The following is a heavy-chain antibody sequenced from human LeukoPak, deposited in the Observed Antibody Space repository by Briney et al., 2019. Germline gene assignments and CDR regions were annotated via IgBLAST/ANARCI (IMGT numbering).Heavy chain of an antibody. Sequence: PSETLSLTCAVYGGSFSGYYWSWTRQPPGKGLEWIGEINHSGSTNYNPSLKSRVTISVDTSKNQFSLKLSSVTAADTAVYYCARAWSKRVRANPFDPWGQGTLVTVSS. J-gene: IGHJ5*02. CDR3: ARAWSKRVRANPFDP. CDR2: INHSGST. D-gene: IGHD3-10*01. V-gene: IGHV4-34*01. CDR1: GGSFSGYY.